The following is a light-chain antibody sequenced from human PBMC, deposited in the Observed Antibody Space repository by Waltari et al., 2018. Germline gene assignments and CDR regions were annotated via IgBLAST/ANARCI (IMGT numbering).Light chain of an antibody. Sequence: DIVMTQSPDSLAASLGERATINYKSSQSVLYSSSNKNYLAWYQQKPGYPPRLLIYWASTRESGVPDRFSGSGSGSDFTLTISSLQAEDVALYYCQQYYYTPRTFGQGTRLEIK. CDR1: QSVLYSSSNKNY. CDR2: WAS. J-gene: IGKJ5*01. V-gene: IGKV4-1*01. CDR3: QQYYYTPRT.